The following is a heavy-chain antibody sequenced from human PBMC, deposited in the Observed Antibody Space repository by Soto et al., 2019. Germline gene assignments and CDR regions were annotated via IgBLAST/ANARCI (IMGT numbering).Heavy chain of an antibody. D-gene: IGHD5-18*01. CDR3: ERNGYRYGAFYYGMDV. Sequence: PGESLKISCKGSGYSFTSYWISWVRQMPGKGLEWMGRIDPSDSYTNYSPSFQGHVTISADKSISTAYLQWSSLKASDTAMYYCERNGYRYGAFYYGMDVWGQGTTVTVSS. CDR2: IDPSDSYT. J-gene: IGHJ6*02. CDR1: GYSFTSYW. V-gene: IGHV5-10-1*01.